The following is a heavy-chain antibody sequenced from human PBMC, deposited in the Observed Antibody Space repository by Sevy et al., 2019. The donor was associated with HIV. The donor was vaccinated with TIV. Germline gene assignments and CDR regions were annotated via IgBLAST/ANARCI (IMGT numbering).Heavy chain of an antibody. V-gene: IGHV4-4*07. J-gene: IGHJ6*02. CDR1: GGSINNYW. CDR2: IYSSGTA. CDR3: ARDDQDSWSGYYKVQYQYIMDV. Sequence: SETLSLTCTVSGGSINNYWWGWIRQPAGKGLEWIGRIYSSGTADYNPSLKSRVTMSVDTARNQFYLKMSSVSAADTAVYFCARDDQDSWSGYYKVQYQYIMDVLGQGTTVTVSS. D-gene: IGHD3-3*01.